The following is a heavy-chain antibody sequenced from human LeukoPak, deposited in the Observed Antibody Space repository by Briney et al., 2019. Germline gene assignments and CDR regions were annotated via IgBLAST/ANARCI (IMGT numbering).Heavy chain of an antibody. CDR2: STGAVE. CDR3: ARGSDLASYNELEY. CDR1: GFTLSVFA. D-gene: IGHD2-21*01. Sequence: GGSLRLSCTASGFTLSVFAMSWVRQAPGKGLEWVSGSTGAVEYYASSVKGRFTVSRDESKNTLYLQMNSLGAEDTATYYCARGSDLASYNELEYWGQGTLVTVSS. V-gene: IGHV3-23*01. J-gene: IGHJ4*02.